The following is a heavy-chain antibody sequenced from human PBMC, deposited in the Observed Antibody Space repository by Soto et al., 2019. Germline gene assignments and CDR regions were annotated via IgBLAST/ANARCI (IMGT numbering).Heavy chain of an antibody. CDR2: IIPIFGTA. Sequence: SVKVSCKASGYTFTSYDISWVRQAPGQGLEWMGGIIPIFGTANYAQKFQGRVTITADESTSTAYMELSSLRSEDTAVYYCARDLVAIARDAGDAFDIWGQGTMVTVSS. D-gene: IGHD2-15*01. CDR1: GYTFTSYD. V-gene: IGHV1-69*13. CDR3: ARDLVAIARDAGDAFDI. J-gene: IGHJ3*02.